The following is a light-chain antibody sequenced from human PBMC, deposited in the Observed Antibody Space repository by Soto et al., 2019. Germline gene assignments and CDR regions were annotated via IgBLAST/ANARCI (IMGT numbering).Light chain of an antibody. CDR3: QQYGSSPRT. CDR2: AAS. J-gene: IGKJ1*01. V-gene: IGKV1-39*01. CDR1: QSISSY. Sequence: DIQMTQSPSSLSASVGDRVTITCRASQSISSYLNWYQQKPGKAPKLLIYAASSRATGIPDRFSGSGSGTDFTLTISRLEPEDFAVYYCQQYGSSPRTFGQGTKVDI.